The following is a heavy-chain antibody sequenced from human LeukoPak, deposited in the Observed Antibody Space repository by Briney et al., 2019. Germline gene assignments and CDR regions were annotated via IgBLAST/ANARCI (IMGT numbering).Heavy chain of an antibody. CDR3: ARGRGVTTSHYFDY. D-gene: IGHD3-10*01. CDR1: GFTFSSYG. V-gene: IGHV3-21*01. CDR2: ISTSSSYI. Sequence: GGSLRLSCAASGFTFSSYGMHWVRQAPGKGLEWVSSISTSSSYIYYADSVKGRFTISRDNAKNSLYLQMNSLRAEDTAVYYCARGRGVTTSHYFDYWGQGTLVTVSS. J-gene: IGHJ4*02.